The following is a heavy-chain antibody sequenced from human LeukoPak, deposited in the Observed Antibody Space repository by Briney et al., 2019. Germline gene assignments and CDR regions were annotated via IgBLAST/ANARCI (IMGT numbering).Heavy chain of an antibody. Sequence: PGGSLRLSCAASGFTFSSYAMSWVRQAPGKGLEWVPAISGSGGSTYYADSVKGRFTISRDNAKNSLYLQMNSLRAEDTAVYYCARDPFGDVGVEEDVWGKGTTVTVSS. CDR3: ARDPFGDVGVEEDV. D-gene: IGHD2-2*01. CDR2: ISGSGGST. CDR1: GFTFSSYA. J-gene: IGHJ6*04. V-gene: IGHV3-23*01.